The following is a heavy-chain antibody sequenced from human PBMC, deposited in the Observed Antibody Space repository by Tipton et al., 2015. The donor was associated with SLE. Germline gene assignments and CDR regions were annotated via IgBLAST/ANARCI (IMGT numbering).Heavy chain of an antibody. J-gene: IGHJ4*02. CDR1: GFAFGSHG. D-gene: IGHD3-10*01. V-gene: IGHV3-33*01. CDR2: IWYDGSNK. Sequence: QLVQSGGGVVQPGGSLRLSCAASGFAFGSHGMQWVRQPPGKGLEWVAVIWYDGSNKYYADSVKGRFIISRDNSKNTLSLQMNSLRAEDTATYYCARDGWDSWGQGTLVTVSS. CDR3: ARDGWDS.